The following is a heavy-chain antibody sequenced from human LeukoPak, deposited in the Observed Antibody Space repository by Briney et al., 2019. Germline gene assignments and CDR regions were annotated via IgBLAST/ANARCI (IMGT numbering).Heavy chain of an antibody. CDR3: ARDRLTTVTTFHFDY. D-gene: IGHD4-17*01. CDR2: IWSDTTNK. J-gene: IGHJ4*02. CDR1: GFTFSSYA. V-gene: IGHV3-33*01. Sequence: GRSLRLSCAASGFTFSSYAMHWVRQAPGKGLEWVAVIWSDTTNKYYAYSVKGRFTISRDNSKNTLYLQMSSLRAEDTAMYYCARDRLTTVTTFHFDYWGQGTLVTVSS.